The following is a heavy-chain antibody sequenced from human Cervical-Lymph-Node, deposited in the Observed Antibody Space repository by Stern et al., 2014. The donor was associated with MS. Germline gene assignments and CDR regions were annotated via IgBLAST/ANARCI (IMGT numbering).Heavy chain of an antibody. J-gene: IGHJ4*02. V-gene: IGHV4-59*01. D-gene: IGHD5-12*01. CDR1: GGSMNSYY. CDR3: ARSNYMVATDY. CDR2: VHSSGNT. Sequence: QVQLQESGPGLVKPSETLSLNCTVSGGSMNSYYWTWIRQPPGKGLEWIGNVHSSGNTKYSPSLKSRVIISVDTSNNQFSLKLSAATAADTAVYFCARSNYMVATDYWGQGTLVTVSS.